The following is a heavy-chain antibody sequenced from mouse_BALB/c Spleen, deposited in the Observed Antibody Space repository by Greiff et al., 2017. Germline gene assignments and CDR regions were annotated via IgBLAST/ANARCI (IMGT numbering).Heavy chain of an antibody. CDR2: INPSTGYT. CDR1: GYTFTSYW. Sequence: QVQLQQSGAELAKPGASVKMSCKASGYTFTSYWMHWVKQRPGQGLEWIGYINPSTGYTEYNQKFKDKATLTADKSSSTAYRQLSSLTSEDSAVYYCAGRGLYYFDYWGQGTTLTVSS. D-gene: IGHD3-3*01. J-gene: IGHJ2*01. CDR3: AGRGLYYFDY. V-gene: IGHV1-7*01.